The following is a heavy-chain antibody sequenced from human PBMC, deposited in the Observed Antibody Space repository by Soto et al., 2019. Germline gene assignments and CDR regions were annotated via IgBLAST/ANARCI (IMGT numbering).Heavy chain of an antibody. V-gene: IGHV1-18*01. CDR2: VSTYNGNT. D-gene: IGHD3-10*01. Sequence: QVQLVQSGAEVKKPGASVKVSCKASGYIFTSFGITWVRQAPGQGLEWMGWVSTYNGNTKYAQELQGRVTMSTDTSTSTAYMELGSLRSDDTAVYYCTRGAGQGSGSYDWGQGTLVTVSS. J-gene: IGHJ4*02. CDR1: GYIFTSFG. CDR3: TRGAGQGSGSYD.